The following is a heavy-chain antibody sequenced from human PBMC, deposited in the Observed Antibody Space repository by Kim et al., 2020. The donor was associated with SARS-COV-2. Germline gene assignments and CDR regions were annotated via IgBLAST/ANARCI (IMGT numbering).Heavy chain of an antibody. D-gene: IGHD3-10*01. V-gene: IGHV3-30*01. J-gene: IGHJ4*02. Sequence: RFPNSRDNSKNTLYLQMNSLRAEDTAVYYCAREAITMVRGVIITGYFDYWGQGTLVTVSS. CDR3: AREAITMVRGVIITGYFDY.